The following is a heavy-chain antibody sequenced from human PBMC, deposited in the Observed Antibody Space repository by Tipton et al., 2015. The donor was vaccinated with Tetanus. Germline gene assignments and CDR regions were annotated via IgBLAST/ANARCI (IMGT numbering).Heavy chain of an antibody. J-gene: IGHJ4*02. CDR1: GASISSGGYF. V-gene: IGHV4-31*03. D-gene: IGHD1-1*01. Sequence: QLVQSGAEVKPSQTLSLTCSVSGASISSGGYFWNWIRHRPGKGLEWIGYIYYSGDTFYNPSLKSRVNISVDTSKNQFSLRLTSVTAADTAVYYCARANNEFPKKGPFDSWGQGRLVIVSS. CDR3: ARANNEFPKKGPFDS. CDR2: IYYSGDT.